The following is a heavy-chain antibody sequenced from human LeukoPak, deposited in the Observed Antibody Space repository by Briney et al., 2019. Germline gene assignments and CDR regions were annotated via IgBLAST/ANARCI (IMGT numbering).Heavy chain of an antibody. CDR2: INPSGGST. V-gene: IGHV1-46*01. CDR1: GYTFTGYF. CDR3: ARVDSSSSMYYYYMDV. Sequence: ASVKVSCKASGYTFTGYFMHWVRQAPGQGLEWMGIINPSGGSTSYAQKFQGRVTMTRDMSTSTVYMELSSLRSEDTAVYYCARVDSSSSMYYYYMDVWGKGTTVTVSS. D-gene: IGHD6-6*01. J-gene: IGHJ6*03.